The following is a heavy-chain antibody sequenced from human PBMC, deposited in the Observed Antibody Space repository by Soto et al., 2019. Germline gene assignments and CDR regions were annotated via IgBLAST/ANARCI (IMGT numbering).Heavy chain of an antibody. CDR3: ARDLTISSTDGPLDP. CDR1: GGSISSYY. D-gene: IGHD1-1*01. V-gene: IGHV4-59*01. CDR2: IHYTGST. J-gene: IGHJ5*02. Sequence: LTCTVSGGSISSYYWSWIRQPAGKGLEWIGNIHYTGSTNYNPSLKSRVTILLGTSTSQFSLKVSSVTAADTAVYYCARDLTISSTDGPLDPWGHGTLVTVSS.